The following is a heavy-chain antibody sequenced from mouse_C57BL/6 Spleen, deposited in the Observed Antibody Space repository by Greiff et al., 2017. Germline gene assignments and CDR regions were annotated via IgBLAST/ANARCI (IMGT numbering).Heavy chain of an antibody. D-gene: IGHD2-4*01. Sequence: EVKLVESGGGLVKPGGSLKLSCAASGFTFSSYAMSWVRQTPDKRLEWVATISDGGSYTYYPDNVKGRFTISRDNAKNNLYLQMSQLKSEDTAMYYCARDDYDYDAAYYAMDYWGQGTSVTVSS. CDR1: GFTFSSYA. J-gene: IGHJ4*01. CDR2: ISDGGSYT. V-gene: IGHV5-4*01. CDR3: ARDDYDYDAAYYAMDY.